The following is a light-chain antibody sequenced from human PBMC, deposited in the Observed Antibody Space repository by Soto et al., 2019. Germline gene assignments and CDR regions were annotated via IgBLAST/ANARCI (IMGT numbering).Light chain of an antibody. CDR1: QSVSSNY. CDR3: QQYGNSRWT. V-gene: IGKV3-20*01. J-gene: IGKJ1*01. CDR2: GAS. Sequence: EIVLTHSPGTLSLAPGERATLSCRASQSVSSNYLAWYQQKPGQAPRLLIYGASSRATGIPDRFSGSGSGTDFTLTISRLEPEDFAVYYCQQYGNSRWTVGQGTKV.